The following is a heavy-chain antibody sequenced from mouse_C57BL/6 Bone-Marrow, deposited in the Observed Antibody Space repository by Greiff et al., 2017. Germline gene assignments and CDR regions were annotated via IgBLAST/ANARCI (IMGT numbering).Heavy chain of an antibody. V-gene: IGHV5-12*01. CDR1: GFTFSDYY. CDR2: ISNGGGST. CDR3: ARHDDYDSYWDFDV. D-gene: IGHD2-4*01. J-gene: IGHJ1*03. Sequence: EVQVVESGGGLVQPGGSLKLSCAASGFTFSDYYMYWVRQTPEKGLEWVAYISNGGGSTYYPDTVKGRFTISRDNANNTLYLQVRRLKSEDTAMYYGARHDDYDSYWDFDVWGTGTMVTVSS.